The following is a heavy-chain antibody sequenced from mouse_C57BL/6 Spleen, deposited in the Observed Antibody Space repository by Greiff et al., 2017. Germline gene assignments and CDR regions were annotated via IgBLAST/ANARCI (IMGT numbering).Heavy chain of an antibody. J-gene: IGHJ4*01. CDR3: AFFYYSNYAYAMDY. D-gene: IGHD2-5*01. CDR1: GFSLSTSGMG. V-gene: IGHV8-12*01. Sequence: QVTLKVSGPGILQSSQTLSLTCSFSGFSLSTSGMGVSWIRQPSGKGLEWLAHIYWDDDKRYNPSLKSRLTIYKNTSRNQVFLKITSVYTADTATYYCAFFYYSNYAYAMDYWGQGTSVTVSS. CDR2: IYWDDDK.